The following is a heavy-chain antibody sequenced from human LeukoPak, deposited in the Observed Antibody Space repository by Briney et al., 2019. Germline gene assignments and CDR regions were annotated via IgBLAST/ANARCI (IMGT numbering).Heavy chain of an antibody. J-gene: IGHJ6*02. CDR3: ARDPGYCSSTNCYYYYYGMDV. Sequence: GGSLRLSCAASGFTFSTYVMHWVRQAPGKGLEWVAVIWYDGSNKYYADSVKGRFTISRDNSKNTLYLQMNSLRAEDTAVYYCARDPGYCSSTNCYYYYYGMDVWGQGTTVTVSS. D-gene: IGHD2-2*01. CDR2: IWYDGSNK. V-gene: IGHV3-33*01. CDR1: GFTFSTYV.